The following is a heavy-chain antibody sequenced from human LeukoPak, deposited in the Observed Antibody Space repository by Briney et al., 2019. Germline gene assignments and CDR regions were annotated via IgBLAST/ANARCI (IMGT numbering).Heavy chain of an antibody. CDR3: TKVATTPAWASDY. D-gene: IGHD1-1*01. J-gene: IGHJ4*02. CDR2: IYSDGTT. V-gene: IGHV3-53*01. Sequence: PGGSLRLSCAASGITVSSNYMSWVRQAPGKGLEWVSIIYSDGTTLYADSVKGRFTISRDTSKNRLYLHMDSLRAEDTAIYYCTKVATTPAWASDYWGQGTLVTVSS. CDR1: GITVSSNY.